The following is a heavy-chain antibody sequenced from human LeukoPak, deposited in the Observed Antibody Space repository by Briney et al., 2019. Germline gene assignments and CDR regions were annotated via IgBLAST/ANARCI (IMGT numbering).Heavy chain of an antibody. J-gene: IGHJ4*02. Sequence: PGGSLRLSCAASGFTVSSNYMSWVRQAPGKGLEWVSVIYSGGSTYYADSVKGRFTISRDNSKNTLYLQMNSLRAEDTAVYYCANPTLGSSSATGGQGTLVTVSS. CDR2: IYSGGST. V-gene: IGHV3-66*01. CDR1: GFTVSSNY. D-gene: IGHD6-6*01. CDR3: ANPTLGSSSAT.